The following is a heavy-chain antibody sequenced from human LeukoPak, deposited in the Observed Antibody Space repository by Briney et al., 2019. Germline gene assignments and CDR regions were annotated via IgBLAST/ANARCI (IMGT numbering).Heavy chain of an antibody. J-gene: IGHJ6*02. V-gene: IGHV3-7*01. CDR1: GFTFSSYW. CDR3: ARDMYSSSWYYGMDV. D-gene: IGHD6-13*01. CDR2: IKQDGSEK. Sequence: GGSLRLSCAASGFTFSSYWMSWVRQAPGKGLEWVANIKQDGSEKYYVDSVKGRFTISRDNAKNSLYLQMNSLRAEDTAVYYCARDMYSSSWYYGMDVWGQGTTVTVSS.